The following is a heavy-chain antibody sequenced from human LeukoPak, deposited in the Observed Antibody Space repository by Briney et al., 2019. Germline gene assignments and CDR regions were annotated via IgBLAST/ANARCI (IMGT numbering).Heavy chain of an antibody. V-gene: IGHV3-30*18. CDR2: ISTDGNNE. D-gene: IGHD6-19*01. CDR3: AKDQIGWAPGYVSGPLDQ. CDR1: GVSFTMYG. Sequence: SGRPLRLSCAASGVSFTMYGIHWGREAAGKGVEWGAVISTDGNNEDYANSVKGRFTISRDNSKTTVYLQMPSLRTEDTAVYYCAKDQIGWAPGYVSGPLDQWGQGTLVTVSS. J-gene: IGHJ4*02.